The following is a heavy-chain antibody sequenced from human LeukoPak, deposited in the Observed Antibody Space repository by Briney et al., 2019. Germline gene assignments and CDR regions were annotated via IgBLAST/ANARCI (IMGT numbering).Heavy chain of an antibody. CDR3: ARGGVLEWSFDY. CDR2: IIPIFGTA. D-gene: IGHD3-3*01. Sequence: GASVKVSCRASGYTFTGYYMHWVRQAPGQGLEWMGGIIPIFGTANYAQKFQGRVTITADKSTSTAYMELSSLRSEDTAVYYCARGGVLEWSFDYWGQGTLVTVSS. CDR1: GYTFTGYY. V-gene: IGHV1-69*06. J-gene: IGHJ4*02.